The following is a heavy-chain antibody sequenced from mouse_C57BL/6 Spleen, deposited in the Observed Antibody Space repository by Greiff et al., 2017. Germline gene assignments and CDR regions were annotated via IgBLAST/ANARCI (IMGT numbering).Heavy chain of an antibody. Sequence: QVQLQQSGAELVKPGASVKISCKASGYAFSSYWMNWVKQRPGKGLEWIGQIYPGDGDTNYNGKFKGKATLTADKSSSTAYMQLSSLTSEDSAVYFCARSDYYGSSYSYFDYWGQGTTLTVSS. CDR3: ARSDYYGSSYSYFDY. V-gene: IGHV1-80*01. CDR1: GYAFSSYW. D-gene: IGHD1-1*01. J-gene: IGHJ2*01. CDR2: IYPGDGDT.